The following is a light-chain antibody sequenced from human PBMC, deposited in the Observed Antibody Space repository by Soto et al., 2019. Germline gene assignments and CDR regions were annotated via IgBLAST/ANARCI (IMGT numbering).Light chain of an antibody. CDR2: KAS. CDR1: QSVGGW. J-gene: IGKJ1*01. V-gene: IGKV1-5*03. Sequence: DIQMTQXPSIPSASVGDRVTITCRASQSVGGWLAWYQQKPGKAPNLLIYKASTLESGVPLRFSGSGSGTEFALTISGLQPDDFATYYCQQYHSYPWTFGQGTKVDIK. CDR3: QQYHSYPWT.